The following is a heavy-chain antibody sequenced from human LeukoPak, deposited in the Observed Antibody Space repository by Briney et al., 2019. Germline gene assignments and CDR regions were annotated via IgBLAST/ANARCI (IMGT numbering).Heavy chain of an antibody. V-gene: IGHV3-23*01. CDR2: VTGSGGGT. J-gene: IGHJ5*02. CDR1: GFSFSTYS. Sequence: GGSLRLSCVASGFSFSTYSMSWVRQAPGKGLEWVSSVTGSGGGTFYADSVKGRFTISRDNSQNTLYLQMNSLGAEDTAVYYCAKGAASALVDWFDPWGQGTLVTVSS. CDR3: AKGAASALVDWFDP. D-gene: IGHD6-25*01.